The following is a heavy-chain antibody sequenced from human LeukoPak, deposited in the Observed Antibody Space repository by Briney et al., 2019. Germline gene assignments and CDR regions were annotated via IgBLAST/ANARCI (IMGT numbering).Heavy chain of an antibody. D-gene: IGHD4-17*01. V-gene: IGHV3-64D*06. J-gene: IGHJ4*02. CDR3: GGVNDYGDRNLYYFDY. Sequence: GGSLRLPRSASRCIFSHYGMLWVRQAPGKGLEFVSAISSDGDNTFYADSVKGRFTISRDNSKNTLYLQTSSLRGEDTAVEYCGGVNDYGDRNLYYFDYWGQGTLVTVSS. CDR1: RCIFSHYG. CDR2: ISSDGDNT.